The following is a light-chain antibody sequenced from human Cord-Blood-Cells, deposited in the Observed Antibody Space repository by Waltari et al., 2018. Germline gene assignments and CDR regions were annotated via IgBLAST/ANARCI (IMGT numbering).Light chain of an antibody. Sequence: DIQMTQSPSSLSASVGDRVTITCRASQSISIYLNWYQQKPGKAPKLLIYAASSLQSGVPSRFSGSGSGTDFTLTISSLQPEDFATYYCQQSYSTPPRTFGQGTKVEIK. CDR2: AAS. V-gene: IGKV1-39*01. J-gene: IGKJ1*01. CDR3: QQSYSTPPRT. CDR1: QSISIY.